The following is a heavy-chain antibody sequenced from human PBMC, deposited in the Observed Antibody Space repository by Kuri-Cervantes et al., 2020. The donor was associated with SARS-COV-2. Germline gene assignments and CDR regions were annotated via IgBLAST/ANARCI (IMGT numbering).Heavy chain of an antibody. CDR2: INSDGSST. V-gene: IGHV3-74*01. CDR1: GFTFSSYW. D-gene: IGHD4-11*01. Sequence: ETLSLTCAASGFTFSSYWMHWVRQAPGKGLVWVSRINSDGSSTSYADSVKGRFTISRDNSKNTLYLQMNSLRAEDTAVYYCAKPATVTTRYWFDPWGQGTLVTVSS. CDR3: AKPATVTTRYWFDP. J-gene: IGHJ5*02.